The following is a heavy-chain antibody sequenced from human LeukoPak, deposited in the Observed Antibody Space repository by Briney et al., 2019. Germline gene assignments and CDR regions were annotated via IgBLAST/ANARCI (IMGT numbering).Heavy chain of an antibody. CDR2: IKQDGSEK. CDR1: GFTFSSYW. V-gene: IGHV3-7*03. Sequence: GGSLRLSCAASGFTFSSYWMSWVRQAPGKGLEWVANIKQDGSEKYYVDSVKGRFTISRDNAKNSLYLQMNSLRSEDTAVYYCAALGELSQVGGYYFDYWGQGTLVTVSS. CDR3: AALGELSQVGGYYFDY. J-gene: IGHJ4*02. D-gene: IGHD3-16*02.